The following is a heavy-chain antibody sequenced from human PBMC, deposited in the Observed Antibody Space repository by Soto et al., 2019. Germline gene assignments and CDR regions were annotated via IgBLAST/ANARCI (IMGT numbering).Heavy chain of an antibody. J-gene: IGHJ6*02. CDR2: IGTNGADK. Sequence: EVQLLESGGGFVQPGGSLRLSCAASGITFSTYAMSWVRRAPGKGLEWVSTIGTNGADKQYADFVKGRFTVSRDRSDGTLSLQMNSLRAEDTAVYYCAADYLRHNSLNGHYYSYGMDVWGQGTTVTVPS. V-gene: IGHV3-23*01. CDR3: AADYLRHNSLNGHYYSYGMDV. CDR1: GITFSTYA. D-gene: IGHD4-17*01.